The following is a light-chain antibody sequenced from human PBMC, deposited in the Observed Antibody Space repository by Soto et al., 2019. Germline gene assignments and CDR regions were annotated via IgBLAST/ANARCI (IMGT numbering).Light chain of an antibody. Sequence: DIQMTQSLPTLSASVGDRVTITCRASQSISTRLAWYQQKPGNAPKLLIYEASTLQSGVPSRFSGSASGTEFTLTINSLQPDDFATYYCQEYYSYSWTFGQGTKVDI. V-gene: IGKV1-5*03. J-gene: IGKJ1*01. CDR2: EAS. CDR1: QSISTR. CDR3: QEYYSYSWT.